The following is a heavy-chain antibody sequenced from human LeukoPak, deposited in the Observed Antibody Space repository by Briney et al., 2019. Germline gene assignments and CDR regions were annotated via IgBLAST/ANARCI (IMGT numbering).Heavy chain of an antibody. CDR2: ITHSGST. D-gene: IGHD3-16*01. V-gene: IGHV4-34*01. CDR3: ARVDLSLRYFDY. CDR1: GGSFSNYY. J-gene: IGHJ4*02. Sequence: SETLSLTCAVYGGSFSNYYWSWIRQSPGKGLEWIGEITHSGSTNYNPSLKSRVTISVDTSKNQFSLRLTSVTAADTAVYYCARVDLSLRYFDYWGQGTLVTVSS.